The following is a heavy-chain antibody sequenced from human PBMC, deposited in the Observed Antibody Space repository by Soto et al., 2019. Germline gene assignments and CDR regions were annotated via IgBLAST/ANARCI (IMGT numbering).Heavy chain of an antibody. D-gene: IGHD3-9*01. V-gene: IGHV1-2*04. J-gene: IGHJ5*02. CDR2: INPNSGGT. CDR3: ARVGTYYDILTGYYRGVWFDP. CDR1: GYTFTGYY. Sequence: ASVKVSCKASGYTFTGYYMHWVRQAPGQGLEWMGWINPNSGGTNYAQKFQGWVTMTRDTSISTAYMELSRLRSEDTAVYYCARVGTYYDILTGYYRGVWFDPWGQGTLVTVSS.